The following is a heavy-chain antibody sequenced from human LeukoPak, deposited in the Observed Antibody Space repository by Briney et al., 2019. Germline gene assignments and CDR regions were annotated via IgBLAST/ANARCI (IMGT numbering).Heavy chain of an antibody. V-gene: IGHV3-64*01. J-gene: IGHJ4*02. CDR1: GFTFTTYA. CDR3: ARESLVSGYTGSWYVFDY. D-gene: IGHD6-13*01. CDR2: ISANGFST. Sequence: GGSLRLSCAASGFTFTTYAMHWVRQAPGRGLEYVSAISANGFSTDYANSVKGRFTISRDNSKNMLYLQMGSLRTEDMAVYYCARESLVSGYTGSWYVFDYWGQGTLVTVSS.